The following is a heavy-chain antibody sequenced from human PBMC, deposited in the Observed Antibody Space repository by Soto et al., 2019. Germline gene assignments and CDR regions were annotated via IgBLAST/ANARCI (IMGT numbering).Heavy chain of an antibody. CDR3: AKDGDYDILTGYFLYYYGMDV. Sequence: GGSLRRSCAASGFTFSSYAMSWIRQAPGKGLEWVSAISGSGGSTYYADSVKGRFTISRDNYKNTLYLQMNSLRAEHTPVYYCAKDGDYDILTGYFLYYYGMDVWGQGTTVTVSS. J-gene: IGHJ6*02. V-gene: IGHV3-23*01. CDR1: GFTFSSYA. CDR2: ISGSGGST. D-gene: IGHD3-9*01.